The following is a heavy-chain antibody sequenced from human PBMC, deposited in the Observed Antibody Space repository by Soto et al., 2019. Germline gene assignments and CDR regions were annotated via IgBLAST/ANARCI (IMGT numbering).Heavy chain of an antibody. J-gene: IGHJ5*02. V-gene: IGHV2-5*02. D-gene: IGHD2-2*01. CDR1: GFSLSTSGVG. CDR3: APRPAPAAGGGWFDP. Sequence: QITLKESGPTLVKPTQTLTLTCTFSGFSLSTSGVGVGWIRQPPGKALEWLALIYWDDDKRYSPSLKSRLTITKNTPKNQVVLTMPTMDPVATATYYGAPRPAPAAGGGWFDPGGQEPWSPSPQ. CDR2: IYWDDDK.